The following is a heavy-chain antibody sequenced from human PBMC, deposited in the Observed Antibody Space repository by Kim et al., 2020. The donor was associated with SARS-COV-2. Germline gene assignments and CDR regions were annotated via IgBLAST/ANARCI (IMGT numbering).Heavy chain of an antibody. CDR1: GFTFSSYE. CDR3: ARAKFDWLLYSYGMDV. CDR2: ISSSGSTI. J-gene: IGHJ6*02. V-gene: IGHV3-48*03. D-gene: IGHD3-9*01. Sequence: GGSLRLSCAASGFTFSSYEMNWVRQAPGKGLEWVSYISSSGSTIYYADSVKGRSTISRDNAKNSLYLQMNSLRAEDTAVYYCARAKFDWLLYSYGMDVWGQGTTVTVSS.